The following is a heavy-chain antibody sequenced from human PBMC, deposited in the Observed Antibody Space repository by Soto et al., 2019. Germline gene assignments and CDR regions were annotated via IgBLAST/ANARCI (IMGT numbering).Heavy chain of an antibody. J-gene: IGHJ4*02. CDR1: GFSVRTNY. CDR3: ARAGVTPHFFDY. D-gene: IGHD2-21*02. V-gene: IGHV3-53*01. Sequence: PWGSLRLSCAASGFSVRTNYMSRVRQAPGKGLEWVSVFESGGSIYYADSVKGRFIISRDYAKNTVYLQMNSLRADDTAVYYCARAGVTPHFFDYWGQGTLVTVSS. CDR2: FESGGSI.